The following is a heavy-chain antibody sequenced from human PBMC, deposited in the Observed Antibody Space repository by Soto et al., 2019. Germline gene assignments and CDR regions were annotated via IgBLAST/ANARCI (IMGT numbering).Heavy chain of an antibody. J-gene: IGHJ4*02. CDR2: IWYDGSNK. D-gene: IGHD6-6*01. Sequence: GGSLRLSCAASGFTFSSYGMHWVRQAPGKGLEWVAVIWYDGSNKYYADSVKGRFTISRDNSKNTLYLQMNSLRAEDTAVYYCARTPGSSGAEGAGIDYWGQGTLVTVSS. CDR1: GFTFSSYG. V-gene: IGHV3-33*01. CDR3: ARTPGSSGAEGAGIDY.